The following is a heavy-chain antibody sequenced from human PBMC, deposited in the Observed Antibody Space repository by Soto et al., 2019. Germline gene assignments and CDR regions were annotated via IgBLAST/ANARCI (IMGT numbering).Heavy chain of an antibody. CDR3: ARVFEDTAMVTAFDY. CDR2: INPSGGST. CDR1: GYTFTSYY. Sequence: ASVKVSCKASGYTFTSYYMHWVRQAPGQGLEWMGIINPSGGSTSYAQKFQGRVTMTRDTSTSTVYMELSSLRSEDTAVYYCARVFEDTAMVTAFDYWGQGTLVTVS. D-gene: IGHD5-18*01. V-gene: IGHV1-46*03. J-gene: IGHJ4*02.